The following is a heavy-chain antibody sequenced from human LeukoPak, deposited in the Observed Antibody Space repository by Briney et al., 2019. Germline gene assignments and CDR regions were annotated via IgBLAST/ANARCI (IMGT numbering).Heavy chain of an antibody. Sequence: ASVKVSCKASGYTFTNYYMHWVRQAPGQGLEWMGIINPSGGSTSYAQKFQGRVTMTRDTSTSTVYMELSSLRSEDTAVYYCAREIYDSSGYYEGAFDIWGQGTMVTVSS. CDR2: INPSGGST. V-gene: IGHV1-46*01. J-gene: IGHJ3*02. CDR1: GYTFTNYY. CDR3: AREIYDSSGYYEGAFDI. D-gene: IGHD3-22*01.